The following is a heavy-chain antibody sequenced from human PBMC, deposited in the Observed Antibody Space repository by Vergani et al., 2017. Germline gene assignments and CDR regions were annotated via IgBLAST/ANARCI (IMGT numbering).Heavy chain of an antibody. CDR1: GFTFGDYA. Sequence: EVQLVESGGGLVQPGRSLRLSCTASGFTFGDYAMSWVRQAPGKGLEWVGFIKSKAYGGTTEYAASVNGRFTISRDDSKSIAYLQMNSLKTEETAVYYCTRGPKYVVVVAATNYWGQGTLVTVSS. CDR3: TRGPKYVVVVAATNY. CDR2: IKSKAYGGTT. J-gene: IGHJ4*02. V-gene: IGHV3-49*04. D-gene: IGHD2-15*01.